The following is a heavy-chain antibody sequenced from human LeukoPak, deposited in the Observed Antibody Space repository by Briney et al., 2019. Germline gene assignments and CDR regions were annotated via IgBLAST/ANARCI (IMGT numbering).Heavy chain of an antibody. V-gene: IGHV3-30*18. D-gene: IGHD4-17*01. CDR1: GFTFSSYG. J-gene: IGHJ4*02. CDR2: ISYDGSNK. Sequence: PGGSLRLSCAPSGFTFSSYGMHWVRQTPGKGLVWVSLISYDGSNKYYADSVKGRFTISRDNSKRTLYLQMNSLRAEDTAVYYCAKDQNRGETTGCSDWGQGNLVTVSS. CDR3: AKDQNRGETTGCSD.